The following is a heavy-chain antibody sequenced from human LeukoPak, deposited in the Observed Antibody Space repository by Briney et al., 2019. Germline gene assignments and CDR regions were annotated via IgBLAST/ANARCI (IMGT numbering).Heavy chain of an antibody. CDR1: GFTFSSYA. J-gene: IGHJ4*02. Sequence: GGPLRLSCAASGFTFSSYAMSWVRQAPGKGLEWVSAISGSGGSTYYADSVKGRFTISRDNSKNTLYLQMNSLRAEDTAVYYCAKRYNWNDYYFDYWGQGTLVTVSS. V-gene: IGHV3-23*01. CDR2: ISGSGGST. CDR3: AKRYNWNDYYFDY. D-gene: IGHD1-20*01.